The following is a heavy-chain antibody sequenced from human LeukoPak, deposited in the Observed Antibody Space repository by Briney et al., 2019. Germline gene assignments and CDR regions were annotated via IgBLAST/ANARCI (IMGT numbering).Heavy chain of an antibody. CDR1: GGSISSGGYS. V-gene: IGHV4-30-2*01. J-gene: IGHJ4*02. CDR2: IFDSGST. Sequence: PSETLSLTCAVSGGSISSGGYSWSWIRQPPGKGLEWIGYIFDSGSTYYSPSLKSRVTISVERSRNQFSLQLSSVTAADTAVYYCASRVLWFGENLGAYYFDYWGQGTLVTVSS. D-gene: IGHD3-10*01. CDR3: ASRVLWFGENLGAYYFDY.